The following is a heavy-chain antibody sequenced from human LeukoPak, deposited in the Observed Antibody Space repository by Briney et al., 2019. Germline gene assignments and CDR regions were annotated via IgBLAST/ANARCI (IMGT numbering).Heavy chain of an antibody. J-gene: IGHJ4*02. V-gene: IGHV3-7*01. Sequence: GGSLRLSCAASGFTFSSCWMSWVRQAPGKGLEWVANIKQDGSEKYYVDSVKGRFTISRDNAKNSLYLQMNSLRAEDTAVYYCARIIAAAGYFDYWGQGTLVTVSS. D-gene: IGHD6-13*01. CDR1: GFTFSSCW. CDR2: IKQDGSEK. CDR3: ARIIAAAGYFDY.